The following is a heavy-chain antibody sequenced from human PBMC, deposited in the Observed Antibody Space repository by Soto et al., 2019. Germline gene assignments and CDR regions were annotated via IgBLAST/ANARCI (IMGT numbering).Heavy chain of an antibody. D-gene: IGHD3-3*01. J-gene: IGHJ6*02. CDR3: ARDLGRLFGVVIKSYYYYYGMDV. V-gene: IGHV3-21*01. CDR1: GFTFSSYS. CDR2: ISSSSSYI. Sequence: GGSLRLSCAASGFTFSSYSMNWVRQAPGKGLEWVSSISSSSSYIYYADSVKGRFTISRDNAKNSLYLQMNSLRAEDTAVYYCARDLGRLFGVVIKSYYYYYGMDVWGQGTTVTVSS.